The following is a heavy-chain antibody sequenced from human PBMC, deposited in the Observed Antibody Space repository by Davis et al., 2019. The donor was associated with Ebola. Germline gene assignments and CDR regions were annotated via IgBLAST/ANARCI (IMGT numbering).Heavy chain of an antibody. V-gene: IGHV3-49*04. Sequence: GGSLRLSCAASGFNFRSYGMHWVRQAPDKGLEWVGFIRNKAYGGTTEYAASVKGRFTISRDDSGNIAYLQMNSLKIEDTAVYYCARESGGGIDYWGQGTLVTVSS. CDR3: ARESGGGIDY. CDR1: GFNFRSYG. J-gene: IGHJ4*02. D-gene: IGHD1-26*01. CDR2: IRNKAYGGTT.